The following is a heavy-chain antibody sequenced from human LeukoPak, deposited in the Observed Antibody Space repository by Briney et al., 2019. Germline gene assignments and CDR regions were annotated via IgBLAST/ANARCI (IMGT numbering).Heavy chain of an antibody. Sequence: SGTLSLTCTVSGASISSFHWTWIRQPAGKGLEWIGLIYSSGSTIYNPSLKSRVAMSVDMTKNQLSLKLSSVTAADTAMYYCARKDGDYWGQGTLVTVSS. J-gene: IGHJ4*02. CDR1: GASISSFH. CDR3: ARKDGDY. CDR2: IYSSGST. V-gene: IGHV4-4*07.